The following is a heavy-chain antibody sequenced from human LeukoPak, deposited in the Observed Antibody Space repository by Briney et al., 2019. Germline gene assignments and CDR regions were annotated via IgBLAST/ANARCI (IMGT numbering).Heavy chain of an antibody. D-gene: IGHD3-9*01. CDR3: ARVDILTGYSVDY. V-gene: IGHV3-21*01. CDR2: ISSSSSYI. J-gene: IGHJ4*02. CDR1: GFTFSSYS. Sequence: GGSLRLSCAASGFTFSSYSMNWVRPAPGKGLEWVSSISSSSSYIYYADSVKGRFTISRDNAKNSLYLQMNSLRAEDTAVYYCARVDILTGYSVDYWGQGTLVTVSS.